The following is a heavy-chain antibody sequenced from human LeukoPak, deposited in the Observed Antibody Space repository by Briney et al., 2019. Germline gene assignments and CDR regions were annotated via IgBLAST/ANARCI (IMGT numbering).Heavy chain of an antibody. D-gene: IGHD2-2*01. CDR3: AKDSPTRYCSSTSCYFS. CDR1: GFTFSSDG. CDR2: IRDDGSNK. V-gene: IGHV3-30*02. J-gene: IGHJ5*02. Sequence: GGSLRLSCAASGFTFSSDGMHWVRQAPGKGLEWVAFIRDDGSNKYYADSVKGRFTISRDNSKNTLYLQMNSLRAEDTAVYYCAKDSPTRYCSSTSCYFSWGQGTLVTVSS.